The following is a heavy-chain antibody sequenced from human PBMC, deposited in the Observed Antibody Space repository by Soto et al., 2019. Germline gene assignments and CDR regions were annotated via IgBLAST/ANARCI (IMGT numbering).Heavy chain of an antibody. D-gene: IGHD2-21*01. CDR2: ITFSGNTV. J-gene: IGHJ6*02. CDR1: GFTFIDSY. Sequence: GCSLILSCASSGFTFIDSYMSWILQAPGKGLEWISYITFSGNTVYYADSLKGRFTISRDNAKNSLYLQMNRMRAEDTAVYYCARVSLLEKSGMDVWVHGTTVSGSS. CDR3: ARVSLLEKSGMDV. V-gene: IGHV3-11*01.